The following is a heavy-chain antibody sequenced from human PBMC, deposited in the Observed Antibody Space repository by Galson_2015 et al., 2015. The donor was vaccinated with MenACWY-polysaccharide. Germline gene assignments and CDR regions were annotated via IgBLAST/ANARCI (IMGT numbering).Heavy chain of an antibody. V-gene: IGHV3-48*02. CDR1: GFSFSSYN. J-gene: IGHJ4*02. CDR3: ARDSGRTGSLDY. D-gene: IGHD1-26*01. Sequence: SLRLSCAASGFSFSSYNMDWVRQAPGKGLEWVSYIRGPSDIIYYADSVKGRFTISRDNAKNSLYLQMNSLRDEDTAVYYCARDSGRTGSLDYWVPGPLVTGSS. CDR2: IRGPSDII.